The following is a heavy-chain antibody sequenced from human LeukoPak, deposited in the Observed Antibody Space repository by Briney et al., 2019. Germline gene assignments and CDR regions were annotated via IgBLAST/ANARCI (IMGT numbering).Heavy chain of an antibody. J-gene: IGHJ4*02. D-gene: IGHD6-13*01. CDR1: GGSISSYY. V-gene: IGHV4-59*12. CDR2: IYYSGST. CDR3: ARARAAGGVDY. Sequence: SETLSLTCTVSGGSISSYYWSWIRQPPGKGLEWIGYIYYSGSTNYNPSLKSRVTISVDTSKNQFSLKLSSVTAADTAVYYCARARAAGGVDYWGQGTLVTVSS.